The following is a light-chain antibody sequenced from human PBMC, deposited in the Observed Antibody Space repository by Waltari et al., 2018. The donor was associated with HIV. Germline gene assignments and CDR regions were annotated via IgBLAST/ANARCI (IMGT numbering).Light chain of an antibody. J-gene: IGLJ1*01. Sequence: QSVLTQPPSASGTPGQRVTISCSGSNSNLGSNTVNWYQQLPGTAPKLLIYGNSQRPSGVPDRFSGSKSGTSASLAISGLQSDDEAHYYCAAWDDSLSVYVLATGTKVTVL. CDR2: GNS. CDR3: AAWDDSLSVYV. CDR1: NSNLGSNT. V-gene: IGLV1-44*01.